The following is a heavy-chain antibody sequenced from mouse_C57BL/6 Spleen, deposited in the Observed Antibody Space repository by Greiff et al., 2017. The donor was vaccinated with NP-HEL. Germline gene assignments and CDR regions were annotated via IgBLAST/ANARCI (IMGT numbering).Heavy chain of an antibody. CDR1: GYSITSGYY. CDR2: ISYDGSN. Sequence: ESGPGLVKPSQSLSLTCSVTGYSITSGYYWNWIRQFPGNKLEWMGYISYDGSNNYNPSLKNRISITRDTSKNQFFLKLNSVTTEDTATYYCARSDDGYPYYFDYWGQGTTLTVSS. CDR3: ARSDDGYPYYFDY. V-gene: IGHV3-6*01. D-gene: IGHD2-3*01. J-gene: IGHJ2*01.